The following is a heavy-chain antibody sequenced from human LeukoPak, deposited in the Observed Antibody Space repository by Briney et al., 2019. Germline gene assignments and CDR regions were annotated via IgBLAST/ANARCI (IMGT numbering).Heavy chain of an antibody. CDR1: GLNFPDYT. Sequence: GGSLRLSCTASGLNFPDYTMSWVRQAPGRGLDWVAFIRSKADGGTTEYAASVKGRFTISRDDSKSILYLQMNSLKTEDTAVYYCTRPHDHWGQGILVTVSS. J-gene: IGHJ4*02. CDR3: TRPHDH. V-gene: IGHV3-49*04. CDR2: IRSKADGGTT.